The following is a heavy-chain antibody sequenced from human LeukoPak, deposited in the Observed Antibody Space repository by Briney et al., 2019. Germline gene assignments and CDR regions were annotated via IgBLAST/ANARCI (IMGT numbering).Heavy chain of an antibody. CDR3: ARKTGKKDDAFDI. V-gene: IGHV4-39*01. CDR1: GGSISSRSYF. J-gene: IGHJ3*02. Sequence: SETLSLTCTVSGGSISSRSYFWGWIRQPPGEGLEWIGSIYYGASTSYNPSLKSRVTISVDTSKNQFSLKVTSVTAADTAVYFCARKTGKKDDAFDIWGQGTMVTVSS. CDR2: IYYGAST.